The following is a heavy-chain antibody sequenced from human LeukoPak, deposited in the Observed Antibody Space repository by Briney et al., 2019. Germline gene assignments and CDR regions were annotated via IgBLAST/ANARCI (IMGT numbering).Heavy chain of an antibody. V-gene: IGHV1-8*01. Sequence: GASVKVSCKXSGYTFTSYDVNWVRQATGQGLEWMGWMNPNSGNTGYAQKFQGRVTMTRNTSITTAYMELSSLRSEDTAVYYCARGAYYGSGSYYSAFDIWGQGTMVTVSS. J-gene: IGHJ3*02. CDR3: ARGAYYGSGSYYSAFDI. CDR2: MNPNSGNT. CDR1: GYTFTSYD. D-gene: IGHD3-10*01.